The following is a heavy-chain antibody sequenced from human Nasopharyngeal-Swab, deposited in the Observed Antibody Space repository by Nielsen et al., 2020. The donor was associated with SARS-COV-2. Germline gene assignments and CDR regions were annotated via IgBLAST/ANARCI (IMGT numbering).Heavy chain of an antibody. Sequence: ASVKVSCKASGYTFTSYYMHWVRQAPGQGLEWMGIINPSGGSTSYAQKFQGRVTMTRDTSISTAYMELSRLRSDDTAVYYCARAKGDIVATIRVWGFDPWGQGTLVTVSS. J-gene: IGHJ5*02. CDR2: INPSGGST. D-gene: IGHD5-12*01. CDR1: GYTFTSYY. CDR3: ARAKGDIVATIRVWGFDP. V-gene: IGHV1-46*01.